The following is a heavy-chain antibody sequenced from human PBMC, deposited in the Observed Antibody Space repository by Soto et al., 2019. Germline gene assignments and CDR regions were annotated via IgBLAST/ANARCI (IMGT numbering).Heavy chain of an antibody. CDR2: IIPNFDTP. V-gene: IGHV1-69*06. J-gene: IGHJ4*02. D-gene: IGHD3-22*01. CDR3: ARPYYDSSGSYLWYFDY. Sequence: VQLVQSGAEVKKPGSSVKLSCKASGDSFKTFAVTWVRQAPGQGLEWMGGIIPNFDTPNYAQKFQGRVTIIADKSTSTPYMELSSLRSEDTAVYYCARPYYDSSGSYLWYFDYWGQGTLVTVSS. CDR1: GDSFKTFA.